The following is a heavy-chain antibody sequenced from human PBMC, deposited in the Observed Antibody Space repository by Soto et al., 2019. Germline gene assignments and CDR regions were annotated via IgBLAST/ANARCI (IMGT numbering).Heavy chain of an antibody. CDR3: ARGGTTGGFDL. Sequence: QVQLVDSGGGVVQPGTSLRLSCAASGFRFKSFVMHWVRQAPGKGLEWGAFKSYDGNNEDYGDSVKGRFTVSRDNSQNTLPLQMDFLRPEDTGLYYCARGGTTGGFDLWGQGTLVSVSS. D-gene: IGHD3-16*01. CDR1: GFRFKSFV. J-gene: IGHJ4*02. V-gene: IGHV3-30*19. CDR2: KSYDGNNE.